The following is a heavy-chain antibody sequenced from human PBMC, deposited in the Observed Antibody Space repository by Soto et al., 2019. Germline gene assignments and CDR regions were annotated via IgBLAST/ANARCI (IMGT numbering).Heavy chain of an antibody. CDR1: GGTFSSYA. J-gene: IGHJ4*02. CDR3: ATRDYYYGSSGYYYLDY. D-gene: IGHD3-22*01. CDR2: IIPIFGTA. V-gene: IGHV1-69*01. Sequence: QVQLVQSGAEVKKPGSSVKVSCKASGGTFSSYAISWVRQAPGQGLEWMGGIIPIFGTANYAQKFQGRVTITADDSTSTAYMELSSLRSEDTAVYYCATRDYYYGSSGYYYLDYWGQGTLVTVSS.